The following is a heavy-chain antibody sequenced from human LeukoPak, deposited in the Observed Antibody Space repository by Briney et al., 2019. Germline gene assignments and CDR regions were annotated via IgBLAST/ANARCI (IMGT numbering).Heavy chain of an antibody. D-gene: IGHD6-6*01. CDR3: AKDHDSRSSDYYYYYMDV. CDR2: IRFDGGNK. CDR1: GFTFSSYG. V-gene: IGHV3-30*02. J-gene: IGHJ6*03. Sequence: GGSLRLSCAASGFTFSSYGMYWVRQAPGKGLEWVAFIRFDGGNKHDADSVKGRFTISRDNSKNTLYLQMNSLRAEDTAVYYCAKDHDSRSSDYYYYYMDVWGKGTTVTVSS.